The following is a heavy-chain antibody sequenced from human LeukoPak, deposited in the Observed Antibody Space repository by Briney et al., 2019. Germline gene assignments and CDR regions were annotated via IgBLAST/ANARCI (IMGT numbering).Heavy chain of an antibody. CDR2: INPSGGRT. CDR3: AREAVTIFGEVRTQTTKLPHRCDP. D-gene: IGHD3-3*01. V-gene: IGHV1-46*01. CDR1: GYTFSNYC. Sequence: GASVKVSCKASGYTFSNYCMHWVRQAPGQGLEGMEIINPSGGRTNYAQKFQGRVIMTRDMSMSTVYMELSSLGSEDTAVYYCAREAVTIFGEVRTQTTKLPHRCDPWGQGTLVTVSS. J-gene: IGHJ5*02.